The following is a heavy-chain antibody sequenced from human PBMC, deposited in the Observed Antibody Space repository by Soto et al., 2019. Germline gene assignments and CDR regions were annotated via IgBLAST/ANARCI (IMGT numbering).Heavy chain of an antibody. J-gene: IGHJ6*02. CDR2: IYYSGST. CDR3: ASRVYYDILTGYYITDYGMDV. V-gene: IGHV4-39*01. Sequence: PSETLSLTCTVSGGSISSSSYYWGWIRQPPGKGLEWIGSIYYSGSTYYNPSLKSRVTISVDTSKNQFSLKLSSVTAADTAVYYCASRVYYDILTGYYITDYGMDVCGQGTTVTVSS. D-gene: IGHD3-9*01. CDR1: GGSISSSSYY.